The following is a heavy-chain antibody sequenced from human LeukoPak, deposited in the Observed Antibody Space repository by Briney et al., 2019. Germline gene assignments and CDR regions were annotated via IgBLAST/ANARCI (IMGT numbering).Heavy chain of an antibody. CDR3: ARAGIAARQRAFDI. CDR2: IKQDGSEK. Sequence: GGSLRLSCAASGFTFSSYWMSWVRQAPGKGLEWVGNIKQDGSEKYYVDSVKGRFTISRDNAKNSLYLQMNSLRAEDTAVYYCARAGIAARQRAFDIWGQGTMVTVSS. J-gene: IGHJ3*02. V-gene: IGHV3-7*05. D-gene: IGHD6-6*01. CDR1: GFTFSSYW.